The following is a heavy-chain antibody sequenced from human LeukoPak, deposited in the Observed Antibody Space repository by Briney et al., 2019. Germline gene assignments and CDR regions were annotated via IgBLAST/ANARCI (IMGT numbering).Heavy chain of an antibody. V-gene: IGHV3-23*01. Sequence: GGSLRLSCAASGFTFSSYAMSWARQAPGKGLEWVSAISGSGGSTYYADSVKGRFTISRDNSKNTLYLQMNSLRAEDTAVYYCAKDDGSGSYYNPYYFDYWGQGTLVTVSS. CDR1: GFTFSSYA. CDR3: AKDDGSGSYYNPYYFDY. D-gene: IGHD3-10*01. J-gene: IGHJ4*02. CDR2: ISGSGGST.